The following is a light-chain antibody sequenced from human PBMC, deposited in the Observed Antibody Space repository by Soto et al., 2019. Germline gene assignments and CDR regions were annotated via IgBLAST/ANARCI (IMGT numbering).Light chain of an antibody. V-gene: IGLV2-14*01. CDR2: EVI. CDR1: NSDVGGYNY. Sequence: QSALTQPASVSGSPGQSITISCTGTNSDVGGYNYVSWYQQHPGKAPKLMIYEVINRPSGVSNRFSGSKSGNTASLTISGLQAEDEADYYCSSYRSGGTAVFGGGTTLTVL. J-gene: IGLJ2*01. CDR3: SSYRSGGTAV.